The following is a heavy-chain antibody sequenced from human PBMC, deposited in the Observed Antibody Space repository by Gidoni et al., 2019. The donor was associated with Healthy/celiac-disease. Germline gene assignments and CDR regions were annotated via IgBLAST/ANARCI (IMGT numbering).Heavy chain of an antibody. J-gene: IGHJ6*02. D-gene: IGHD3-3*01. CDR3: AREGRVDFWSGYWDYYYYGMDV. CDR2: FSISSSYI. V-gene: IGHV3-21*01. CDR1: GFTLGSYS. Sequence: EVQLVESGGGLVKPGGSLRLSCAASGFTLGSYSMNGVSQAPGKGLDWVSSFSISSSYIYYADSVKGRFTISIDNAKNSLYLQMNSLRAEDTAVYYCAREGRVDFWSGYWDYYYYGMDVWGQGTTVTVSS.